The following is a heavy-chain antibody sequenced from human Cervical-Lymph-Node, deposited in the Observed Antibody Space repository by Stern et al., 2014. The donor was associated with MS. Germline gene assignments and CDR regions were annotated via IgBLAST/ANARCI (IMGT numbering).Heavy chain of an antibody. CDR3: ARELRGGRSGHY. Sequence: QVQLVQSGAEVKKPGASVKVSCKTSGYNFINYYMHWVRQAPGQGLEWMGRINPDVGVTDYAQKFQGRVTMTRDTSISTVYMELNRPTSDDTAVYFCARELRGGRSGHYWGQGSLVTVSA. CDR2: INPDVGVT. CDR1: GYNFINYY. D-gene: IGHD1-26*01. J-gene: IGHJ4*02. V-gene: IGHV1-2*06.